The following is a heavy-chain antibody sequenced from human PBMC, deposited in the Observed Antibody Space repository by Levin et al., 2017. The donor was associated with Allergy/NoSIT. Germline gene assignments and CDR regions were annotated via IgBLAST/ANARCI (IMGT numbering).Heavy chain of an antibody. CDR3: ASRGSFDH. CDR2: ITSDGNNK. Sequence: PGGSLRLSCAASGLSFSDYGMHWVRQAPDSGLEWVALITSDGNNKFYADSVKGRFVLSRDNSKNILYLQLNSLRPEDTAVYYCASRGSFDHWGQGTLVTVSS. CDR1: GLSFSDYG. D-gene: IGHD3-10*01. J-gene: IGHJ4*02. V-gene: IGHV3-30*03.